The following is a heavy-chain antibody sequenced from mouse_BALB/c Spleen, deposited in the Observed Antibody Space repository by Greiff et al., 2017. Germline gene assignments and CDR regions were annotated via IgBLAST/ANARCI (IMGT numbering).Heavy chain of an antibody. J-gene: IGHJ4*01. CDR3: ARPLYYAMDY. V-gene: IGHV4-1*02. CDR2: INPDSSTI. CDR1: GFDFSRYW. Sequence: DVQLQESGGGLVQPGGSLKLSCAASGFDFSRYWMSWVRQAPGKGLEWIGEINPDSSTINYTPSLKDKFIISRDNAKNTLYLQMSKVRSEDTALYYCARPLYYAMDYWGQGTSVTVSS.